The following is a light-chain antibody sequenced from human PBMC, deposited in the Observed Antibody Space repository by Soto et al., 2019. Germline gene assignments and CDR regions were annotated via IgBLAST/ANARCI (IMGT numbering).Light chain of an antibody. J-gene: IGLJ1*01. CDR1: NSNIGSNT. V-gene: IGLV1-44*01. CDR3: VAWDDSLNGRV. CDR2: YDN. Sequence: QSVLTQPPSASGTPGQSVTISCSGSNSNIGSNTVNLYQQLPGTAPKLLIYYDNLRPSGVPDRISGSKSGTSASLAISGLQSDDEADYYCVAWDDSLNGRVFGTGTKVTVL.